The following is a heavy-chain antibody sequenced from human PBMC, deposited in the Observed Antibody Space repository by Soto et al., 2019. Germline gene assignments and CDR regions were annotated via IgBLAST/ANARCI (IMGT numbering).Heavy chain of an antibody. Sequence: QVQLVQSGAEVKTPGASVKVSCKASGYTFATYDINWVRQAPGQGLEWMGWMNPNSGNTGYAQKFQGRRTMTRDAALSVALMELSSLRNEDPAVYYCAGSDGYNFNWLDSWGQGTLVTVSA. CDR3: AGSDGYNFNWLDS. CDR1: GYTFATYD. J-gene: IGHJ5*01. V-gene: IGHV1-8*01. D-gene: IGHD2-21*01. CDR2: MNPNSGNT.